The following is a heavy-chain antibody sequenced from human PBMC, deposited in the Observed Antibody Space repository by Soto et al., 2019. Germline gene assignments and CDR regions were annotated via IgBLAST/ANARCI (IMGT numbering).Heavy chain of an antibody. Sequence: QVQLVQSGAEVKKPGASVKVSCKASGYTFTSYAMHWVRQAPGQRLEWMGWINAGNGNTKYSQKFQGRVTITRDTSASTAYMELSSLRSEDTAVYYCARWAVYEHYYYYGTDVWGQGTTVTVAS. V-gene: IGHV1-3*01. D-gene: IGHD5-12*01. CDR1: GYTFTSYA. J-gene: IGHJ6*02. CDR3: ARWAVYEHYYYYGTDV. CDR2: INAGNGNT.